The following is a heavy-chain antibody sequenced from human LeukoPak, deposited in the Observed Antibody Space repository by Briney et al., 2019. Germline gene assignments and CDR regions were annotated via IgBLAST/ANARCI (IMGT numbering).Heavy chain of an antibody. CDR3: AREGAYYGRNFDY. J-gene: IGHJ4*02. CDR2: ISSSSSTI. Sequence: GGSLRLSCAASGFTFSHYSMNWVRQAPGKGLEWVSYISSSSSTIYYADSVKGRFTISRDNAKNSLYLQMNSLRDEDTAVFYCAREGAYYGRNFDYWGQGTLVTVSS. V-gene: IGHV3-48*02. CDR1: GFTFSHYS. D-gene: IGHD3-22*01.